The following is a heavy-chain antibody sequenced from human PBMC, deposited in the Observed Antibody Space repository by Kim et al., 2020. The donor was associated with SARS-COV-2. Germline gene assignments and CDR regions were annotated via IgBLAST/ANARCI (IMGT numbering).Heavy chain of an antibody. CDR3: AKDAPSAYYDFWSGYPYYFDY. J-gene: IGHJ4*02. Sequence: GGSLRLSCAASGFTFSSYAMSWVRQAPGKGLEWVSAISGSGGSTYYADSVKGRFTISRDNSKNTLYLQMNSLRAEDTAVYYCAKDAPSAYYDFWSGYPYYFDYWGQGTLVTVSS. V-gene: IGHV3-23*01. D-gene: IGHD3-3*01. CDR1: GFTFSSYA. CDR2: ISGSGGST.